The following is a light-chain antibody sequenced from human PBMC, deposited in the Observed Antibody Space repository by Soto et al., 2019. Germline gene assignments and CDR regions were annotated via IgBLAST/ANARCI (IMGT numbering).Light chain of an antibody. CDR3: ASWDSSLYGVV. CDR1: SSNIGKNF. V-gene: IGLV1-51*02. J-gene: IGLJ2*01. Sequence: QAVVTQPPSVSAAPGQKVTISCSGSSSNIGKNFVSWYQQFPGTAPKVLIYENNKRLSGIPDRFSGSKSGTSVTLGITGLQTGDEAFYYCASWDSSLYGVVFGGGTKVTVL. CDR2: ENN.